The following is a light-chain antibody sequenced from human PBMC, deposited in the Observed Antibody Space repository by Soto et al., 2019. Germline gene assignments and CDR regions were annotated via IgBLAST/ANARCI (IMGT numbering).Light chain of an antibody. CDR2: DAS. V-gene: IGKV3-11*01. J-gene: IGKJ1*01. Sequence: EIVLTQSPATLSLSPGERATLSCRASQSVSTYLAWYQQRSGQAPRLLIYDASNRATGIPARFSGSGSGTDFTLTISSLEPGDFAVYYCQQRGNWPPTFGQGTQVEIK. CDR3: QQRGNWPPT. CDR1: QSVSTY.